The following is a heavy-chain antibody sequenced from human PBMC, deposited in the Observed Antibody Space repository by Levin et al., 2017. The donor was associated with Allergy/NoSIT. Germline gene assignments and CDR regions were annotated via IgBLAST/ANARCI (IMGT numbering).Heavy chain of an antibody. D-gene: IGHD3-10*01. V-gene: IGHV3-30*18. J-gene: IGHJ4*02. CDR1: GFTFSSYG. CDR3: AKGEGLLWFGEPEGDY. Sequence: LAGGSLRLSCAASGFTFSSYGMHWVRQAPGKGLEWVAVISYDGSNKYYADSVKGRFTISRDNSKNTLYLQMNSLRAEDTAVYYCAKGEGLLWFGEPEGDYWGQGTLVTVSS. CDR2: ISYDGSNK.